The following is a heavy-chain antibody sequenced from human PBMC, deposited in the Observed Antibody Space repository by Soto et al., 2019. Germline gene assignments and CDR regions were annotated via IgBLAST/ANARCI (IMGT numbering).Heavy chain of an antibody. Sequence: QVQLVQSGAEVKKPGSSVKVSCKASGGTFSSYTISWVRQAPGQGLEWMGRIIPILGIANYAQKFQGRVTITADKSTSTAYMELSSLRSEDTAVYYCARDNDGSGSDYGGDYYYYGMDVWGQGTTVTVSS. CDR1: GGTFSSYT. CDR2: IIPILGIA. D-gene: IGHD3-10*01. V-gene: IGHV1-69*08. CDR3: ARDNDGSGSDYGGDYYYYGMDV. J-gene: IGHJ6*02.